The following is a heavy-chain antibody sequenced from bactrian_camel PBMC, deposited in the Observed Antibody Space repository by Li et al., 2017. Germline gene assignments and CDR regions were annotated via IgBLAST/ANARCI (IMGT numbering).Heavy chain of an antibody. V-gene: IGHV3-2*01. CDR1: EFSLY. J-gene: IGHJ4*01. CDR2: ISLDPSNT. D-gene: IGHD4*01. Sequence: HVQLVESGGGLVQPGTSARLSCVASEFSLYMVWVRQARGKGLEWVSTISLDPSNTYYEYYEDSVKGRYTISRDNAKNTVYLQMNSLKPEDTAVYYCVTDRATYYVDYAAHYWGQGTQVTVS. CDR3: VTDRATYYVDYAAHY.